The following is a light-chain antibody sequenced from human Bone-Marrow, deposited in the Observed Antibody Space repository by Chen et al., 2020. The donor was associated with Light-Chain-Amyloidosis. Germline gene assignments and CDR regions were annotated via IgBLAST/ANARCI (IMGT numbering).Light chain of an antibody. CDR2: GAS. V-gene: IGKV3-15*01. CDR1: QSVGSN. Sequence: DRVMTQSPATLSVSPGERVTLSCRASQSVGSNLAWYQQRPGQAPRLLIYGASTRATGIPARFSGGGSGTEFTLTISSLKSEDFAVYYCQQYDYWPPLTFGAGTKVEMK. J-gene: IGKJ4*01. CDR3: QQYDYWPPLT.